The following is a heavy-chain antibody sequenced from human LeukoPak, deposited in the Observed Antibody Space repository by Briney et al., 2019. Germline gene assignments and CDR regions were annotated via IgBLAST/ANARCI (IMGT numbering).Heavy chain of an antibody. CDR1: GGSISSSNW. CDR2: IYHSGST. V-gene: IGHV4-4*02. CDR3: ARGITIFGVVIMGDAFDI. Sequence: SETLSLTCAVSGGSISSSNWWSWVRQPPGKGLEWIGEIYHSGSTYYNPSLKSRVTISVDRSKNQFSLKLSSVTAADTAVYYCARGITIFGVVIMGDAFDIWGQGTMVTVSS. D-gene: IGHD3-3*01. J-gene: IGHJ3*02.